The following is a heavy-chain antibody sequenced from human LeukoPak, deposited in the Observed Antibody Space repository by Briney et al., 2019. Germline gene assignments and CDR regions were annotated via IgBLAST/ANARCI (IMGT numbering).Heavy chain of an antibody. CDR3: AKLAPTYSSSWYEVDY. CDR1: GFTFSSYG. CDR2: IRYDGSNK. D-gene: IGHD6-13*01. Sequence: QPGGSLRLSCAASGFTFSSYGMHWVRQAPGKGLEWVAFIRYDGSNKYYADSVKGRFTISRDNSKNTLYLQMNSLRAEDTAVYYCAKLAPTYSSSWYEVDYWGQGTLVTVSS. J-gene: IGHJ4*02. V-gene: IGHV3-30*02.